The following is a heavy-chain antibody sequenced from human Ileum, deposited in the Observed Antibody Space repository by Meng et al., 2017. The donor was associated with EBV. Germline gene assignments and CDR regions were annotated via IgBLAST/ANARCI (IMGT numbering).Heavy chain of an antibody. CDR1: NGSITRDY. V-gene: IGHV4-59*01. D-gene: IGHD3-10*01. CDR3: ARVSGMVRGVPPRRFDY. J-gene: IGHJ4*02. Sequence: QAKLQGRGPGLVKPSETLSLPCSVSNGSITRDYWTWVRQPPGKGLEWIGYIYYTGSTNYSPSLKSRVTISLDTSKNQFSLNLSSVTAADTAVYFCARVSGMVRGVPPRRFDYWGQGTLVTVSS. CDR2: IYYTGST.